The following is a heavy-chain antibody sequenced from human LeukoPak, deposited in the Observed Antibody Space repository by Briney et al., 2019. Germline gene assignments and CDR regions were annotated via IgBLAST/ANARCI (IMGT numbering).Heavy chain of an antibody. Sequence: GGSLRLSCAASGFTFSTYAMSWVRQTPGKGLEWVSAISGSGSATYYADSVKGRFTISRDNSKNTLSLQMNSLRAEDTAVYYCAKDKTTVTLWGQGTLVTVSS. V-gene: IGHV3-23*01. CDR1: GFTFSTYA. CDR3: AKDKTTVTL. D-gene: IGHD4-11*01. CDR2: ISGSGSAT. J-gene: IGHJ4*02.